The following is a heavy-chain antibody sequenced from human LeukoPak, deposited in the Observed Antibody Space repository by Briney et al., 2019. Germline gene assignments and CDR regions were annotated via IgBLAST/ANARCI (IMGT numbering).Heavy chain of an antibody. J-gene: IGHJ6*03. CDR2: IYYSGST. V-gene: IGHV4-31*03. D-gene: IGHD5-12*01. CDR3: ARVRKWLHYYYYYMDV. CDR1: GGSISSGGYY. Sequence: SETLSLTCTVSGGSISSGGYYWSWIRQHPGKGLEWIGYIYYSGSTYSNPSLKSRVTISVDTSKNQFSLKLSSVTAADTAVYYCARVRKWLHYYYYYMDVWGKGTTVTVSS.